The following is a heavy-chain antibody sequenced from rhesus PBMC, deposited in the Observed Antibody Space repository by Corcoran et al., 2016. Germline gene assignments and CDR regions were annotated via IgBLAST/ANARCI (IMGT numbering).Heavy chain of an antibody. CDR1: GGYISGYY. V-gene: IGHV4-81*01. CDR3: ARRVNFDAFDF. J-gene: IGHJ3*01. CDR2: IYVNIAAT. Sequence: QLQLQESGPGLVKPSETLSLTCAVSGGYISGYYWRWIRQPPGQGLEWIGNIYVNIAATNYHPSLKSRVTISKDTSKNQFSLKLSSVTAADTSVYYCARRVNFDAFDFWGQGLRVTVSS.